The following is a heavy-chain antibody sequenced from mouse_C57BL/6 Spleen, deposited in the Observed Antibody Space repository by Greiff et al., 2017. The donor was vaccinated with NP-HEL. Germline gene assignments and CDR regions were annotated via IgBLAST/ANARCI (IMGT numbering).Heavy chain of an antibody. V-gene: IGHV1-80*01. CDR1: GYAFSSYW. CDR2: IYPGDGDT. D-gene: IGHD2-5*01. Sequence: QVQLQQSGAELVKPGASVKISCKASGYAFSSYWMNWVKQRPGKGLEWIGQIYPGDGDTNFNGKFKGKATLTADKSSSTAYMQLSSLTSEDSAVYFCARSGYSNAYYFDYWGQGTTLTVSS. CDR3: ARSGYSNAYYFDY. J-gene: IGHJ2*01.